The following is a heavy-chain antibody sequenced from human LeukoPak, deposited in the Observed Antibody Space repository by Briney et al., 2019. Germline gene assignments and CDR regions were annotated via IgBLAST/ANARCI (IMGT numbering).Heavy chain of an antibody. D-gene: IGHD6-19*01. J-gene: IGHJ6*03. CDR2: ISSSSSYI. Sequence: GGSLRLSCAASGFTFDDYGMSWVRQAPGKGLEWVSSISSSSSYIYYADSVKGRFTISRDNAKNSLYLQMNSLRAEDTAVYYCARDITLWYSSGWYYYYMDVWGKGTTVTVSS. CDR3: ARDITLWYSSGWYYYYMDV. V-gene: IGHV3-21*01. CDR1: GFTFDDYG.